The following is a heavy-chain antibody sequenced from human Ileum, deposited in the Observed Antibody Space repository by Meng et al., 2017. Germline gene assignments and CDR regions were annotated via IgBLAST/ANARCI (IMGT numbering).Heavy chain of an antibody. V-gene: IGHV1-18*01. CDR3: ASGTPGRSYCDY. D-gene: IGHD2-15*01. CDR2: FVNYVDT. J-gene: IGHJ4*02. Sequence: QVLLVQSGAEVKKPGSSVKVSCKASGGSFTTYAFSWVRQAPGQGLEWMGWFVNYVDTYPAPKFQGRVTMTTDTHTNTAFMELRSLTSDDTAVYYCASGTPGRSYCDYWGQGTLVTVSS. CDR1: GGSFTTYA.